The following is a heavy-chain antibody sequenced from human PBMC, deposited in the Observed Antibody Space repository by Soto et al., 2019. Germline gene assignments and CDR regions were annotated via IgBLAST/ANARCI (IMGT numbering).Heavy chain of an antibody. CDR2: TSAYNGNT. Sequence: ASVKLSCKASGYTFTSYGISWVRQAPGQGLEWMGWTSAYNGNTNYAQKLQGRVTMTTDTSTSTAYMELRSLRSDDTAVYYCASGANIAAAGKRDDAFDIWGKGTMVTVSS. CDR3: ASGANIAAAGKRDDAFDI. V-gene: IGHV1-18*04. D-gene: IGHD6-13*01. J-gene: IGHJ3*02. CDR1: GYTFTSYG.